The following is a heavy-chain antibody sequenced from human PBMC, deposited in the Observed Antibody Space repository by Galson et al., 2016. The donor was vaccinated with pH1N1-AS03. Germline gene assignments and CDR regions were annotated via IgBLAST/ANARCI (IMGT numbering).Heavy chain of an antibody. CDR3: AKVSALLEFDY. V-gene: IGHV3-23*01. CDR1: GFTFSSYA. CDR2: ISGSGVTT. J-gene: IGHJ4*02. Sequence: SLRLSCAASGFTFSSYAMSWVRQTPGKGLEWVSAISGSGVTTYYAESVKGRFTISRDNSNNTLYLQLNSLRAEDTAVYYCAKVSALLEFDYWGQGTLVIVSS. D-gene: IGHD1-26*01.